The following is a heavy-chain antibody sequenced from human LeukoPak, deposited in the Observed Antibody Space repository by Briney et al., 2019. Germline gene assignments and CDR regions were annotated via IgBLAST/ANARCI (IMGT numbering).Heavy chain of an antibody. D-gene: IGHD2-2*01. CDR2: ISYDGSNK. CDR3: ARDRDVVVVPAAMRSKKGMDV. J-gene: IGHJ6*02. V-gene: IGHV3-30*03. CDR1: GFTFSSYG. Sequence: PGGSLRLSCAASGFTFSSYGMHWVRQAPGKGLEWVAVISYDGSNKYYADSVKGRFTISRDNSKNTLYLQMNSLRAEDTAVYYCARDRDVVVVPAAMRSKKGMDVWGQGTTVTVSS.